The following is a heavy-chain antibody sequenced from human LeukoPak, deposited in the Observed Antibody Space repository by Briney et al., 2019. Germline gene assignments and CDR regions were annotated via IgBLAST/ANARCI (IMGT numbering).Heavy chain of an antibody. V-gene: IGHV4-38-2*02. Sequence: PSETLSLTCAVSGYSISSGYYWGWIRQPPGKGLEWIGSIYHSGSTYYNLSLKSRVTISVDTSKNQFSLKLSSVTAADTAVYYCAREGYDILTGYYTPRGYYYYYMDVWGKGTTVTVSS. CDR1: GYSISSGYY. J-gene: IGHJ6*03. CDR3: AREGYDILTGYYTPRGYYYYYMDV. CDR2: IYHSGST. D-gene: IGHD3-9*01.